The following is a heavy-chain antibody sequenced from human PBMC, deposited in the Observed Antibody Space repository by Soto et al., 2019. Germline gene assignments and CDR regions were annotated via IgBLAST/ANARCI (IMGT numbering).Heavy chain of an antibody. J-gene: IGHJ4*02. Sequence: QVQLVGSGGGVVQPGRSLRLSCAASGFTFSGYGMHWVRQAPGKGLEWVAVIRYDGSNTYYADSVKGRFTISRDNPKNTLYLQMNSLRAEDTAVYYCARDGVGATTYFGYFDYWGQGTLVTVSS. D-gene: IGHD1-26*01. CDR2: IRYDGSNT. CDR1: GFTFSGYG. V-gene: IGHV3-33*01. CDR3: ARDGVGATTYFGYFDY.